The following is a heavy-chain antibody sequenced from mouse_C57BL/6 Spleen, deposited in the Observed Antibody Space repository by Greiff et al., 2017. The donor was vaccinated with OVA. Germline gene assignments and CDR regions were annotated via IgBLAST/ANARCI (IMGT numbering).Heavy chain of an antibody. Sequence: VQLKQSGAELVRPGASVKLSCTASGFNIKDDYMHWVKQRPEQGLEWIGWIDPENGDTEYASKFQGKATITADTSSNTAYLQLSSLTSEDTAVYYCLYSKGFAYWGQGTLVTVSA. CDR2: IDPENGDT. CDR3: LYSKGFAY. CDR1: GFNIKDDY. J-gene: IGHJ3*01. V-gene: IGHV14-4*01. D-gene: IGHD2-5*01.